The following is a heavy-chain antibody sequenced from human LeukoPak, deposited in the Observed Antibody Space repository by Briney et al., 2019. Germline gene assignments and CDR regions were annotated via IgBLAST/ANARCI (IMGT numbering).Heavy chain of an antibody. CDR3: ARSVSPYGDYVGPYYYYMDV. V-gene: IGHV4-30-4*08. D-gene: IGHD4-17*01. J-gene: IGHJ6*03. CDR1: GGSISSSSYY. CDR2: IHYSGST. Sequence: SETLSLTCTVSGGSISSSSYYWGWIRQPPGKGLEWIGYIHYSGSTYSNPSLKSRIAISVDTSKNQFSLKLSSVTAADTAVYYCARSVSPYGDYVGPYYYYMDVWGKGTTVTVSS.